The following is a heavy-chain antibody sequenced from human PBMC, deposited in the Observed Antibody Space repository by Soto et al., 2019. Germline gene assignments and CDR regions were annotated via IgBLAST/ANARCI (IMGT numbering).Heavy chain of an antibody. V-gene: IGHV4-30-4*01. J-gene: IGHJ4*02. CDR3: ARVVQFYDSSGYSFYYFDY. CDR1: GDSINSADYY. Sequence: SETLSLTCTVSGDSINSADYYWSWLRQPPGKGLEWIGYIYYSRSDYYNPSLGRRATITIDTSRNQFSLNLMSVTAADTAVYYCARVVQFYDSSGYSFYYFDYWGQGALVTAPQ. D-gene: IGHD3-22*01. CDR2: IYYSRSD.